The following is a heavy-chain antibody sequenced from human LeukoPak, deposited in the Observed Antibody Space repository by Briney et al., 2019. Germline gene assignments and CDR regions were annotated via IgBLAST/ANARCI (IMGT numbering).Heavy chain of an antibody. D-gene: IGHD2-15*01. CDR2: IIPILGIA. CDR1: GGTFSSYA. V-gene: IGHV1-69*04. Sequence: ASVKVSCKASGGTFSSYAISWVRQAPGQGLEWMGRIIPILGIANYAQKFQGRVTITADKSTSTAYMELSSLRSEDTAVYYCAREIVVVVAATGDFDYRGQGTLVTVSS. J-gene: IGHJ4*02. CDR3: AREIVVVVAATGDFDY.